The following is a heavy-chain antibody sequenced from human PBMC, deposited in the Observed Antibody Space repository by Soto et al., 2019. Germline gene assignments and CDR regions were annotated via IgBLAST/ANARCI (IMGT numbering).Heavy chain of an antibody. Sequence: QVHLQESGPGLVKPSETLSLTCAISGGSTSSSDWWTWVRQPPGEGLEWIGEIHRDGVTNYNSAPXSRLTISLDQSRNHFSLSLTSVTAADAAVYFCAGRPEIHPRWGQGILVPVSS. V-gene: IGHV4-4*02. CDR1: GGSTSSSDW. D-gene: IGHD1-26*01. CDR2: IHRDGVT. J-gene: IGHJ4*02. CDR3: AGRPEIHPR.